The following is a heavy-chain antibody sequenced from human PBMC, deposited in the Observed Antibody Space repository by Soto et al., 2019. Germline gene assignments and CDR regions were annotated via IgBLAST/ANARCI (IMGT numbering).Heavy chain of an antibody. D-gene: IGHD4-4*01. J-gene: IGHJ3*02. CDR1: GFTFSDYY. Sequence: GGSLRLSCAASGFTFSDYYMSWIRQAPGKGLEWVSFISSSGSTIYYADSVKGRFTISRDNAKNSLYLQMNSLRAEDTAVYYCASSHNYSPAFDIWGQGTMVTVSS. V-gene: IGHV3-11*04. CDR3: ASSHNYSPAFDI. CDR2: ISSSGSTI.